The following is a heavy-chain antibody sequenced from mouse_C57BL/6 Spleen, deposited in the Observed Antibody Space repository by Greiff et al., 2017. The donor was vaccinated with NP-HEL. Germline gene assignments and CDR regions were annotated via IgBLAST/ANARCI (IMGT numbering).Heavy chain of an antibody. V-gene: IGHV5-12*01. Sequence: EVKLVESGGGLVQPGGSLKLSCAASGFTFSDYYMYWVRQTPEKRLEWVAYISNGGGSTYYPDTVKGRFTISRDNAKNTLYLQMSRLKSEDTAMYYCARQYYYGSSYERYYAMDYWGQGTSVTVSS. J-gene: IGHJ4*01. CDR1: GFTFSDYY. D-gene: IGHD1-1*01. CDR3: ARQYYYGSSYERYYAMDY. CDR2: ISNGGGST.